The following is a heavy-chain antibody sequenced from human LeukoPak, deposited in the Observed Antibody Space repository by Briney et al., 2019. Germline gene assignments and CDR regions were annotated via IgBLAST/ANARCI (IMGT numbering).Heavy chain of an antibody. J-gene: IGHJ4*02. V-gene: IGHV3-7*01. CDR3: ARVNSGSYYGGYYFDY. Sequence: GGSLRLSCAASGFIFSSYWMSWVRQAPGKGLEWVANIKQDGSEKYYVDSVKGRFTISRDNAKNSLYLQMNSLRAEDTAVYYCARVNSGSYYGGYYFDYWGQGTLVAVSS. CDR2: IKQDGSEK. CDR1: GFIFSSYW. D-gene: IGHD1-26*01.